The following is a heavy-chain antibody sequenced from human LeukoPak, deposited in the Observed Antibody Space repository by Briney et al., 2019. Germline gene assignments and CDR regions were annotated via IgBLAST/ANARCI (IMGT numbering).Heavy chain of an antibody. CDR2: ISGSGGST. J-gene: IGHJ4*02. CDR3: AKDRYVSYGSGSYYNSSPFDY. CDR1: GFTFSSYA. Sequence: GGSLRLSCAASGFTFSSYAMSWVRQAPGKGLEWASAISGSGGSTYYADSVKGRFTISRDNSKNTLYLQMNSLRAEDTAVYYCAKDRYVSYGSGSYYNSSPFDYWGQGTLVTVSS. D-gene: IGHD3-10*01. V-gene: IGHV3-23*01.